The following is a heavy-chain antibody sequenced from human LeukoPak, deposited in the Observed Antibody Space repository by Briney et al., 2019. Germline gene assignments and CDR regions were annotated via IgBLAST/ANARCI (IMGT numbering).Heavy chain of an antibody. D-gene: IGHD1-1*01. CDR1: GYTFTSYY. CDR3: ARDKLERRSYYYYGMDV. V-gene: IGHV1-46*01. Sequence: GSVKVSCKASGYTFTSYYMHWVRQAPGQGLEWMGIINPSGGSTSYAQKFQGRVTMTRDTSTSTVYMELSSLRSEDTAVYYCARDKLERRSYYYYGMDVWGQGTTVTVSS. CDR2: INPSGGST. J-gene: IGHJ6*02.